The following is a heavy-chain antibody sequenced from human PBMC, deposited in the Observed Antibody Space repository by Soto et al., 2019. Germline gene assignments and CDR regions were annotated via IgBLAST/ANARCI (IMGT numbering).Heavy chain of an antibody. J-gene: IGHJ5*02. Sequence: QVQLVQSGAEVKKPGASVKVSCKASGYTFTDYYMHWVRQAPGQGLEWMAWINPNSGEAKCAQKFQGRVTLTRDTPISTAYLELSSLTSDDTAVYYCTRASTVAGGLSNSLPHDPWGQGTLVTVSS. D-gene: IGHD6-19*01. CDR2: INPNSGEA. CDR3: TRASTVAGGLSNSLPHDP. V-gene: IGHV1-2*02. CDR1: GYTFTDYY.